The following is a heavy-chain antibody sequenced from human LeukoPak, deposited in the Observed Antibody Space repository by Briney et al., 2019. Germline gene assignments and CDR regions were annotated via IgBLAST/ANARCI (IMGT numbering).Heavy chain of an antibody. V-gene: IGHV1-18*04. D-gene: IGHD6-13*01. Sequence: ASVKVSCKASGYTFTGYYMHWVRQAPGQGLEWMGWISAYNGNTNYAQKLQGRVTMTTDTSTSTAYMELRSLRSDDTAVYYCARDLFKAAAGTCWFDPWGQGTLVTVSS. CDR3: ARDLFKAAAGTCWFDP. CDR2: ISAYNGNT. J-gene: IGHJ5*02. CDR1: GYTFTGYY.